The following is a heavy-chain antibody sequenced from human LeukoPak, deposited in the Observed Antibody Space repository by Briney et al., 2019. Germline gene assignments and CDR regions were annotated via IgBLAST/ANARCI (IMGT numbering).Heavy chain of an antibody. CDR2: IYYSGST. Sequence: PSETLSLTCTVSGGSISSSSYYWGWIRQPPGKGLEWIGSIYYSGSTYYNPSLKSRVTISVDTSKDQFSLKLSSVTAADTAVFYCARQVDDWNWRTRVYYSYMDVWGKGTTVTVSS. CDR1: GGSISSSSYY. CDR3: ARQVDDWNWRTRVYYSYMDV. J-gene: IGHJ6*03. D-gene: IGHD1-1*01. V-gene: IGHV4-39*01.